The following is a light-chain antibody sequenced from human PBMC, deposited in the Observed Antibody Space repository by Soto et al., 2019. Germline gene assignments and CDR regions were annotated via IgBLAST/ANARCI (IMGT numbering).Light chain of an antibody. V-gene: IGKV1-39*01. CDR2: AAS. CDR1: QSIVTY. CDR3: QQSYSTPPT. Sequence: DIQMTQSPSSLSSSVGDRFTITCRASQSIVTYLNWYLQKPGKAPKLLIYAASNLQSGVPSRFSGSGSGTDFTLTISSLQPEDFATYFCQQSYSTPPTFGQGTRLEIK. J-gene: IGKJ5*01.